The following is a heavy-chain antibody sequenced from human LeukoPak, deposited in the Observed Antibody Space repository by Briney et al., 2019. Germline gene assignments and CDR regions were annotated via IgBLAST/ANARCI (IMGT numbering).Heavy chain of an antibody. CDR1: GGSISSYY. D-gene: IGHD1-26*01. J-gene: IGHJ4*02. Sequence: SETLSLTCTVSGGSISSYYWSWIRQPPGKGLEWIGYIYYSGSTNYNPSLESRVTISVDTSKNQFSLKLSSVTAADTAVYYCARGIWELPLDYWGQGTLVTVSS. CDR3: ARGIWELPLDY. V-gene: IGHV4-59*01. CDR2: IYYSGST.